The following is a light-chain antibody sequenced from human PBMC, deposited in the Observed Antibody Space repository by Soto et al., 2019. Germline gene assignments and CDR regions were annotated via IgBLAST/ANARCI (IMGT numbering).Light chain of an antibody. J-gene: IGKJ1*01. V-gene: IGKV1-5*03. CDR2: KAS. CDR1: QTISSW. Sequence: DIQMTQSPSTLSGSVGNRVTITCRASQTISSWLAWYQQKPGKAPKLLIYKASTLKSGVPSGFSGSGSGTEFTLTISSLQADDFATYYCQHYNSYSEAFGQGTKVDIK. CDR3: QHYNSYSEA.